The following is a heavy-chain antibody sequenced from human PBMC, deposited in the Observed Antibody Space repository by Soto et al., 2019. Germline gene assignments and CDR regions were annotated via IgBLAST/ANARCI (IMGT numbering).Heavy chain of an antibody. Sequence: QVVLVQSGAEVKKPGDSVKVSCKSSGYKFTDYYIHWVLQAPGQGPEWMGWVNPKRGDAVYAQKFQGWVTMTRDTATTTAYLEVNRLKPDDTAVYFCARDPGLPGRYWYFDLWGRGTLVTVSS. V-gene: IGHV1-2*04. CDR3: ARDPGLPGRYWYFDL. D-gene: IGHD3-9*01. CDR2: VNPKRGDA. J-gene: IGHJ2*01. CDR1: GYKFTDYY.